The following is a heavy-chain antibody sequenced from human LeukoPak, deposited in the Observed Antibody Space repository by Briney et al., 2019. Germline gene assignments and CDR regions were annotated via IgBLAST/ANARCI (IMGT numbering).Heavy chain of an antibody. CDR2: ISPHKGNT. D-gene: IGHD1/OR15-1a*01. V-gene: IGHV1-18*01. J-gene: IGHJ6*03. CDR1: GYSFSNHG. CDR3: ARDQQQGDHYSFYYMDF. Sequence: GASVKVSCKGSGYSFSNHGITWVRQAPGQGLEWIGRISPHKGNTNYQQRLQGRLIMTTDASTSTAYMELRDLRSDDTAIYYCARDQQQGDHYSFYYMDFWGEGTTVIVSS.